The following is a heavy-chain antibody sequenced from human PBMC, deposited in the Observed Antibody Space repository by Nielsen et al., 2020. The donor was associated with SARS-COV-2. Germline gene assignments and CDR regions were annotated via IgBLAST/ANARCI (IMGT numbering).Heavy chain of an antibody. V-gene: IGHV3-49*03. CDR3: TREVSDFWSGYYADY. Sequence: GESLRISCTASGFTFGDYAMSWFRQAPGKGLEWVGFIRSKAYGGTTEYAASVKGRFTISRDDSKSIAYLQMNSLKTEDTAVHYCTREVSDFWSGYYADYWGQGTLVTVSS. CDR2: IRSKAYGGTT. J-gene: IGHJ4*02. CDR1: GFTFGDYA. D-gene: IGHD3-3*01.